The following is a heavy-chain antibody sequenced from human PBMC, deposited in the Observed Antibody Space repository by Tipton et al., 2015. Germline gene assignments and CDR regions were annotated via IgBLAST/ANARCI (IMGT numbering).Heavy chain of an antibody. CDR2: IHHGGST. Sequence: GLVKPSGTLSLTCSVSGDSISSSNWWSWVRQPPGKGLEWIGEIHHGGSTNYNPSLKRRFTMSVDTSKNQFSRKLISVTAADTGVYYCARHHQQRVDYFDYWGQGTLVTVSS. D-gene: IGHD6-13*01. CDR3: ARHHQQRVDYFDY. CDR1: GDSISSSNW. V-gene: IGHV4-4*02. J-gene: IGHJ4*02.